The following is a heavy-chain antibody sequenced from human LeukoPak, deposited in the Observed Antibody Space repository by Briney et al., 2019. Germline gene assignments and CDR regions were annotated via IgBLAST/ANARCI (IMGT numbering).Heavy chain of an antibody. Sequence: SETLSLTCTVSGGSISSYYWSWIRQPAGKGLEWIGRIYTSGSTNYNPSLKSRVTISVDTSKNQFSLKLSSVTAADTAVYYCARDPFVGSGWSQYYYYGMDVWGQGTTVTVSS. V-gene: IGHV4-4*07. CDR3: ARDPFVGSGWSQYYYYGMDV. J-gene: IGHJ6*02. D-gene: IGHD6-19*01. CDR1: GGSISSYY. CDR2: IYTSGST.